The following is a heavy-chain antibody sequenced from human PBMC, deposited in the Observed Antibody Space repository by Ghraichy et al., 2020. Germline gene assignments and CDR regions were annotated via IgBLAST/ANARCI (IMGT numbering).Heavy chain of an antibody. CDR1: GGSVTSSNYY. V-gene: IGHV4-39*01. Sequence: SETLPLTCTVSGGSVTSSNYYWGWIRQPPGKGLEWIGSIYHSGSTYYNPSLKSRVTISVDTSKNQFSLKLSSVTAADTAVYYCATSKNSPYNWFDPWGQGTLVTVSS. CDR2: IYHSGST. D-gene: IGHD2/OR15-2a*01. CDR3: ATSKNSPYNWFDP. J-gene: IGHJ5*02.